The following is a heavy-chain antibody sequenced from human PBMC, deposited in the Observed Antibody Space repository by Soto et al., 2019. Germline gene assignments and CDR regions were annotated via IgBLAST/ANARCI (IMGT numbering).Heavy chain of an antibody. D-gene: IGHD2-15*01. CDR1: GYTFTSYY. Sequence: QVQLVQSGAEVKKPGASVKVSCKASGYTFTSYYMHWVRQAPGQGLEWMGIINPSGGSTSYAQKFQGRVTMTRDTSTSTVYMELSSLRSEDTAVYYCASGYCSGGSCYQTPDDYYYYYGMDVWGQGTTVTVSS. CDR2: INPSGGST. J-gene: IGHJ6*02. CDR3: ASGYCSGGSCYQTPDDYYYYYGMDV. V-gene: IGHV1-46*01.